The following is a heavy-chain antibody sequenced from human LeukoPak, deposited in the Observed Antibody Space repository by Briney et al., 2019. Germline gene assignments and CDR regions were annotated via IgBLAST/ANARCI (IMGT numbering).Heavy chain of an antibody. V-gene: IGHV3-23*01. CDR3: AKDEQWISFRY. J-gene: IGHJ4*02. Sequence: GGSLRLSCAASGFTVSSNYMSWVRQAPGKGLEWVSAISGSGGSTYYADSVKGRFTISRDNSKNTLYLQMNSLRAEDTAVYYCAKDEQWISFRYWGQGTLVTVSS. D-gene: IGHD5-12*01. CDR1: GFTVSSNY. CDR2: ISGSGGST.